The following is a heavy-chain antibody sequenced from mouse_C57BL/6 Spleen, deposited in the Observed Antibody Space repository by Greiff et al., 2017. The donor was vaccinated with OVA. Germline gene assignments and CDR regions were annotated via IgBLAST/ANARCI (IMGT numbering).Heavy chain of an antibody. Sequence: VKLVESGPGLVQPSQSLSITCTVSGFSLTSYGVHWVRQSPGKGLEWLGVIWRGGSTDYNAAFMSRLSITKDNSKSQVFFKMNSLQADDTAIYYCAKRDSNYGWFAYWGQGTLVTVSA. D-gene: IGHD2-5*01. CDR3: AKRDSNYGWFAY. CDR1: GFSLTSYG. J-gene: IGHJ3*01. V-gene: IGHV2-5*01. CDR2: IWRGGST.